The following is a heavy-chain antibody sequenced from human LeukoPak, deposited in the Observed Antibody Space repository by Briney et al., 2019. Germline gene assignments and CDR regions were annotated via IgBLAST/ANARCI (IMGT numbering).Heavy chain of an antibody. V-gene: IGHV3-49*04. Sequence: GGSLRLSCAASGFSISHYAITWVRQAPGKGLERVGFIKRKAYGGTTEYAASVKGRFTISRDDSNSIVYLQMNSLKTEDTAVYYCTRIPGVAPDYWGQGTLVTVSS. CDR3: TRIPGVAPDY. CDR2: IKRKAYGGTT. D-gene: IGHD5-12*01. CDR1: GFSISHYA. J-gene: IGHJ4*02.